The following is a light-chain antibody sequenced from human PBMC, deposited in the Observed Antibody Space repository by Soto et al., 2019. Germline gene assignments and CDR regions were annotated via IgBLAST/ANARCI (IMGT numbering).Light chain of an antibody. CDR2: GAS. V-gene: IGKV3-20*01. CDR1: QSVSSSY. J-gene: IGKJ5*01. Sequence: EIVLTQSPGTLSLSPGERATLSCRASQSVSSSYLAWYQQKPGQAPRLLIYGASSGATGIPDRFSGSGSGTDFTLTISRLEPEDFAVYYCQQYGSSITFGQGTRLEL. CDR3: QQYGSSIT.